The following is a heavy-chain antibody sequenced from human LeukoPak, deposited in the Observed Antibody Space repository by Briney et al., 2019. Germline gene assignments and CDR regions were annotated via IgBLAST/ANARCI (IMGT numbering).Heavy chain of an antibody. CDR1: GFTFSSYG. Sequence: GGSLRLSCAASGFTFSSYGMSWVRQAPGKGLEWVSTISDSGGNTYYADSGKGRFTISRDNSKNTLYLQVDSLRAEDTAVYYCAKDSKIVGATFRSYHYMDVWGKGTAVTVSS. J-gene: IGHJ6*03. D-gene: IGHD1-26*01. CDR3: AKDSKIVGATFRSYHYMDV. V-gene: IGHV3-23*01. CDR2: ISDSGGNT.